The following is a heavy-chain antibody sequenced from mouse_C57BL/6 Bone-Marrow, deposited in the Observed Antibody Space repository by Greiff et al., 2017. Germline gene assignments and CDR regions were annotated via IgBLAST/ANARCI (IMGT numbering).Heavy chain of an antibody. D-gene: IGHD1-1*01. CDR1: GYTFTSYW. CDR3: ARSAITTVVAHWYFDV. V-gene: IGHV1-55*01. CDR2: IYPGSGST. Sequence: QVQLQQPGAELVKPGASVKMSCKASGYTFTSYWITWVKQRPGQGLEWIGDIYPGSGSTNYNEKFKSKATLTVDTSSSTAYMQLSSLTSEDSAVYYWARSAITTVVAHWYFDVWGTGTTVTVSS. J-gene: IGHJ1*03.